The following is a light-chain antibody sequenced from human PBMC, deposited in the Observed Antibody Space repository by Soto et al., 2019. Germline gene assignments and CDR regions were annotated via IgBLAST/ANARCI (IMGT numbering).Light chain of an antibody. Sequence: EIVLTQSPGTLSLSPWERAALSCRASQSVSSSYLAWYQQKPGQAPRLLIYGASSRATGIPDRFSGSGSGTDFTLTISRLEPEDFAVYYCQHYGTSPTWTFGQGTKVEI. V-gene: IGKV3-20*01. CDR3: QHYGTSPTWT. CDR2: GAS. CDR1: QSVSSSY. J-gene: IGKJ1*01.